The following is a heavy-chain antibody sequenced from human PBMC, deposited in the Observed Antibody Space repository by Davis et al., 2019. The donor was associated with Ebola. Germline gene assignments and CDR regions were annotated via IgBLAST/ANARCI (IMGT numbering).Heavy chain of an antibody. D-gene: IGHD6-19*01. J-gene: IGHJ2*01. V-gene: IGHV4-34*01. CDR1: GGSFSGYY. CDR2: INHSGST. CDR3: ARRNSGWYFDL. Sequence: SQTLSLTCAVYGGSFSGYYWSWIRQPPGKGLEWIGEINHSGSTNYNPPLKSRVTISVDTSKNQFSLKLSSVTAADTAVYYCARRNSGWYFDLWGRGTLVTVSS.